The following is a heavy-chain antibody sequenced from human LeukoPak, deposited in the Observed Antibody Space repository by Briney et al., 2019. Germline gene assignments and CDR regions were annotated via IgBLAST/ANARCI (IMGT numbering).Heavy chain of an antibody. V-gene: IGHV3-9*01. CDR2: ISWNSGSI. CDR1: GFTFDDYA. CDR3: AKGGGVLWFGEPMNWFDP. J-gene: IGHJ5*02. D-gene: IGHD3-10*01. Sequence: GRSLRLSCAASGFTFDDYAMHWVRQAPGKGLEWVSGISWNSGSIGHADSVKGRFTISRDNAKNSLYLQMNSLRAEDTALYYCAKGGGVLWFGEPMNWFDPWGQGTLVTVSS.